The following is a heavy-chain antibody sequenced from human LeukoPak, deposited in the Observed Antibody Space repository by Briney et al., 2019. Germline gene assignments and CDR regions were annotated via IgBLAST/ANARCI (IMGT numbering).Heavy chain of an antibody. CDR1: GFTFSSYG. Sequence: GGSLRLSCAASGFTFSSYGMHWVRQAPGKGLEWVAVISYDGSNKYYAGSVKGRFTISRDNSKNTLYLQMNSLRAEDTAVYYCAKTLTKLVLVYYFDYWGQGTLVTVSS. V-gene: IGHV3-30*18. D-gene: IGHD3-9*01. CDR3: AKTLTKLVLVYYFDY. J-gene: IGHJ4*02. CDR2: ISYDGSNK.